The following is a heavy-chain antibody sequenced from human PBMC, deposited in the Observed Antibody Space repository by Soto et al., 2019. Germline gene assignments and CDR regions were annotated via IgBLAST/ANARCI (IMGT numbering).Heavy chain of an antibody. CDR3: ARGPLGYCSGGSCSTYYFDY. Sequence: QVQLQESGPGLVKPSQTLSLTCTVSGGSISSGGYYWSWIRQHPGTGLEWIGYIYYSGSTYYNPSLKSRVNISVDTSKNQFSLKLSSVTAADTAVYYCARGPLGYCSGGSCSTYYFDYWGQGTLVTVSS. D-gene: IGHD2-15*01. CDR2: IYYSGST. V-gene: IGHV4-31*03. J-gene: IGHJ4*02. CDR1: GGSISSGGYY.